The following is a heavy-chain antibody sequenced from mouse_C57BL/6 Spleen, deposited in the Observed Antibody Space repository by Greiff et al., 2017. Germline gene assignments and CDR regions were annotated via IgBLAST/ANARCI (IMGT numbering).Heavy chain of an antibody. V-gene: IGHV1-7*01. J-gene: IGHJ1*03. CDR3: ASSLTGTDWYFDV. CDR2: SNPSSGYT. D-gene: IGHD4-1*01. CDR1: GYTFTSYW. Sequence: VQLQQSGAELAKPGASVKLSCKASGYTFTSYWMHWVKQRPGQGLEWIGYSNPSSGYTKYNQKFKDKATLTADKYSSTADMQLRSLTYEDSAVYYCASSLTGTDWYFDVWGTGTTVTVSA.